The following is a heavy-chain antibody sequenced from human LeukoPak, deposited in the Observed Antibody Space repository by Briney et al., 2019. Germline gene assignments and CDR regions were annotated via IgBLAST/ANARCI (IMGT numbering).Heavy chain of an antibody. D-gene: IGHD6-13*01. Sequence: GSLRLSCTASGFIFGDYAMNWVRQAPGKGLEWVGLIRSKAYGWTTEYAAALKGTFTITRNDSKNIAYLQVNSLTTQDTAVSYCIRPGAGRDYLDYWGQGTMVTVSS. CDR3: IRPGAGRDYLDY. V-gene: IGHV3-49*04. CDR1: GFIFGDYA. J-gene: IGHJ4*02. CDR2: IRSKAYGWTT.